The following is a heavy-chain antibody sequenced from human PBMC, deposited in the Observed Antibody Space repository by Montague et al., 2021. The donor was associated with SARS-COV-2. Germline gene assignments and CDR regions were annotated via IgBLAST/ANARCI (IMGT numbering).Heavy chain of an antibody. CDR3: ARARITMIVVVNAFDI. D-gene: IGHD3-22*01. V-gene: IGHV4-31*03. CDR1: GGSISSGGYY. Sequence: TLSLTCTVSGGSISSGGYYWSWIRQHPGKGLEWIGYIYHSGSTYYNPSLKSRVTISVDTSKNQFSLKLSSVTAADTAVYYCARARITMIVVVNAFDIWGQGTMVTVSS. CDR2: IYHSGST. J-gene: IGHJ3*02.